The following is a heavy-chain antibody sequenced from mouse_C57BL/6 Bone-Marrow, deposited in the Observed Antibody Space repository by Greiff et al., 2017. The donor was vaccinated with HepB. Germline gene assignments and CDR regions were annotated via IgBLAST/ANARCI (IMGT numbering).Heavy chain of an antibody. Sequence: EVKLMESGGGLVKPGGSLKLSCAASGFTFSSYAMSWVRQTPEKRLEWVATISDGGSYTYYPDNVKGRFTISRDNAKNNLYLQMSHLKSEDTALYYCARLNYIAYWGQGTLVTVSA. J-gene: IGHJ3*01. V-gene: IGHV5-4*03. D-gene: IGHD2-12*01. CDR3: ARLNYIAY. CDR1: GFTFSSYA. CDR2: ISDGGSYT.